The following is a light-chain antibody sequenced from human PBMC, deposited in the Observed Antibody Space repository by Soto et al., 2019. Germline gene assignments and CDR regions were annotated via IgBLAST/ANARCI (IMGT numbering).Light chain of an antibody. J-gene: IGKJ1*01. Sequence: EIVLTQSPGILSLTTGESATLSCRPSQSVSSTYLAWYQQKPGQAPRLLIFGASTRATGIPARFSGSGSGTEFTLTINSLQPDDFATYYCQQYHIYSGTFGQGTKVDNK. CDR2: GAS. CDR3: QQYHIYSGT. CDR1: QSVSSTY. V-gene: IGKV3-20*01.